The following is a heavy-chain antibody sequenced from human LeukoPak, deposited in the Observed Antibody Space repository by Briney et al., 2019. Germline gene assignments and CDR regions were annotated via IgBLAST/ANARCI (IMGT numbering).Heavy chain of an antibody. CDR3: ARPYSSSSDY. CDR1: GFTFSSYE. J-gene: IGHJ4*02. V-gene: IGHV3-48*03. Sequence: GGSLRLSCAASGFTFSSYEMNWVRQAPGKGLEWVSYISSSGSTIYYADSVKGRFTISRDNAKNSLYLQMNSLRAEDTAVYYCARPYSSSSDYWGRGTLVTVSS. CDR2: ISSSGSTI. D-gene: IGHD6-6*01.